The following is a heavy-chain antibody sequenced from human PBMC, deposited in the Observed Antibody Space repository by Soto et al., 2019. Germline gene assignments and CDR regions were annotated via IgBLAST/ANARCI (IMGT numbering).Heavy chain of an antibody. D-gene: IGHD2-15*01. CDR1: GDSISSSSYY. V-gene: IGHV4-39*01. Sequence: QLQLQESGPGLVKPSETLSLTCTVSGDSISSSSYYWGWIRQPPGKGLEYIGTIYYTGSTYYNPSLKXLVXIXGDTSKNQFSLKLRSVTAADTAVYYCATLVVGRVDLWGQGTMVTVSS. J-gene: IGHJ3*01. CDR2: IYYTGST. CDR3: ATLVVGRVDL.